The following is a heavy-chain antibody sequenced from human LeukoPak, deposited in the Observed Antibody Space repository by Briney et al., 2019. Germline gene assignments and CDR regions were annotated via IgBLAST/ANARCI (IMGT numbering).Heavy chain of an antibody. CDR1: GFTFSSYS. CDR3: ARSVAVVVAAFFDY. J-gene: IGHJ4*02. V-gene: IGHV3-21*01. CDR2: ISSSSYI. D-gene: IGHD2-15*01. Sequence: GGSLRLSCAASGFTFSSYSMNWVRQAPGKGLEWVSSISSSSYIYYADSVKGRFTISRDNAKNSLYLQMNSLRAEDTAVYYCARSVAVVVAAFFDYWGQGTLVTVSS.